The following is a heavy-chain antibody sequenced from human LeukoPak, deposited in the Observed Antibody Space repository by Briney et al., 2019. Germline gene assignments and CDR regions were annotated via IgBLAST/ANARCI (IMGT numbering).Heavy chain of an antibody. CDR1: GFTFSSYG. CDR3: AKDLSSDLLWFGECDY. Sequence: GGSLRLSCAASGFTFSSYGMHWVRQAPGKGLEWVAVISYDGSNKYYADSVKGRFTISRDNSKNTLYLQMNSLRAEDTAVYYCAKDLSSDLLWFGECDYWGQGTLVTVSS. CDR2: ISYDGSNK. J-gene: IGHJ4*02. D-gene: IGHD3-10*01. V-gene: IGHV3-30*18.